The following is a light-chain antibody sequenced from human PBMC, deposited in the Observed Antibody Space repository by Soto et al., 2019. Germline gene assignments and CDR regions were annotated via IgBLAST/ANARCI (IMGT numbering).Light chain of an antibody. V-gene: IGKV3-15*01. CDR2: AAS. Sequence: EIVMTQSPATLSVSPGERVTLSCRASQSVSSSLAWYQQTPGQAPRLLIYAASSRATGVPARFSGSGSGTEFTLTISSLQSEDFAVYYCQQYNNWVTFGGGTQVEIK. J-gene: IGKJ4*01. CDR1: QSVSSS. CDR3: QQYNNWVT.